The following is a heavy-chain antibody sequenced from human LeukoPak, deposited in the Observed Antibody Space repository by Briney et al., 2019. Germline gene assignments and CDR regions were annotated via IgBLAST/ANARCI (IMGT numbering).Heavy chain of an antibody. CDR3: ARERTAGWFDP. J-gene: IGHJ5*02. CDR1: GGSISSYY. V-gene: IGHV4-59*01. Sequence: RPSETLSLTCTVSGGSISSYYWSWIRQPPGKGLEWIGYIYYSGNTNYNPSLRSRVTISVDTSKNQFSLKMRSVTAADTAVYYCARERTAGWFDPWGQGTLVTVSS. D-gene: IGHD6-13*01. CDR2: IYYSGNT.